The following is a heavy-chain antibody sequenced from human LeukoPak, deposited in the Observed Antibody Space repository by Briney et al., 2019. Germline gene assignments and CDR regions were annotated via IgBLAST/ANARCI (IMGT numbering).Heavy chain of an antibody. J-gene: IGHJ4*02. D-gene: IGHD3-16*01. CDR3: ARDPGGY. V-gene: IGHV3-21*01. CDR2: ISSSSSYI. CDR1: GFTFSRYS. Sequence: GGSLRLSCAASGFTFSRYSMNWVRKPQAKGLELVSSISSSSSYIFYADSVKGRFTISRDNAKNSLYLQMNSLRVEDTAVYYCARDPGGYWGQGTLVTVSS.